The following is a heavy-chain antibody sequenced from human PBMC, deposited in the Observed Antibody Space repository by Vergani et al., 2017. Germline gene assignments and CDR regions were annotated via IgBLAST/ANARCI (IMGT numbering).Heavy chain of an antibody. J-gene: IGHJ4*02. CDR1: GLQLSDYY. Sequence: GKMVEGGGGLVKRGGARRGYCAASGLQLSDYYMRWIRQATGKGLEWVSYTSSSGSTIYYADAVTGRFTISRDNAKNSLYLQMNRLSAEETGVYYCAREGQVGYPKYYFDWWGQGSLVTVSS. CDR2: TSSSGSTI. D-gene: IGHD2-15*01. CDR3: AREGQVGYPKYYFDW. V-gene: IGHV3-11*01.